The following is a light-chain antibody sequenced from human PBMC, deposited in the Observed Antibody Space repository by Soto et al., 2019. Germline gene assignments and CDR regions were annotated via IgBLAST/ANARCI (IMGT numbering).Light chain of an antibody. CDR2: YAS. J-gene: IGKJ1*01. V-gene: IGKV1-5*01. CDR1: QSISNR. Sequence: DIQMTQSPSTLSASVGDRVTITCRASQSISNRLASYQQKPGKAPKVLIYYASSLESGIPSRFSGSGSGTEFLLTIRSLQPDDFASYCCQHYGGMWTFGQGTKVEMK. CDR3: QHYGGMWT.